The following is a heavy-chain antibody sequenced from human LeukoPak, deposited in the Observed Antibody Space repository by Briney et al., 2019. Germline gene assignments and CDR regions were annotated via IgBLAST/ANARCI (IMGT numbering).Heavy chain of an antibody. CDR3: ARGVGAVAGTRRWEDAFDI. D-gene: IGHD6-19*01. J-gene: IGHJ3*02. Sequence: GGSLRLSCAASGFTFSSYDMHWVRQAPGKGLEWVSAIGTAGDTYYPGSVKGRFTISRENAKNSLYLQMNSLSAGDTAVYYCARGVGAVAGTRRWEDAFDIWGQGTMVTVSS. CDR1: GFTFSSYD. V-gene: IGHV3-13*04. CDR2: IGTAGDT.